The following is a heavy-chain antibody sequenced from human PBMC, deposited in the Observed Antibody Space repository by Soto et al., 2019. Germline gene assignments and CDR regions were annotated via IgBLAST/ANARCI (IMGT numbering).Heavy chain of an antibody. J-gene: IGHJ1*01. V-gene: IGHV4-34*01. D-gene: IGHD6-13*01. CDR1: GWSFSGFY. CDR2: INPSGST. CDR3: ARALAAVQD. Sequence: PXETLSLTFAVYGWSFSGFYWSWIRQPPGKGLEWIGEINPSGSTNYNPSLKSRVTISVDTPKNQFSLKLSSVTAADTAVYYCARALAAVQDWGQGTLVTVSS.